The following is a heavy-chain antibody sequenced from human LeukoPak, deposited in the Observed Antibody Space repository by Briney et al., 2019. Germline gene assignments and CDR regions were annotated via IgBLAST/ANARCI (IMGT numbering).Heavy chain of an antibody. Sequence: SETLSLPRTVSGGSISSGDYYWSWIRQPPAKGLVWIGYNYYSRSPYYNPSLKSRVIISVDTSKNQFSLKLSSVTAADTAVYYCAREDGSGSYYNSGYWGQGTLVTVSS. CDR3: AREDGSGSYYNSGY. V-gene: IGHV4-30-4*08. D-gene: IGHD3-10*01. CDR1: GGSISSGDYY. J-gene: IGHJ4*02. CDR2: NYYSRSP.